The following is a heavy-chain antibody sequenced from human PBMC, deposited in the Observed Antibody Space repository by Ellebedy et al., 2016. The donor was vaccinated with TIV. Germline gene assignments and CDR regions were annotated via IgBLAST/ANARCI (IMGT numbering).Heavy chain of an antibody. D-gene: IGHD3-16*01. Sequence: PGGSLRLSCAASGFSFSTYAMSWVRQAPGKGLEWVSFISGRAGDTYYANSVKGRFTISRDNSKNTLYLQMGSLRAEDMAVYYCARVSLEGGFGYWGQGTLVTVSS. J-gene: IGHJ4*02. CDR3: ARVSLEGGFGY. V-gene: IGHV3-23*01. CDR1: GFSFSTYA. CDR2: ISGRAGDT.